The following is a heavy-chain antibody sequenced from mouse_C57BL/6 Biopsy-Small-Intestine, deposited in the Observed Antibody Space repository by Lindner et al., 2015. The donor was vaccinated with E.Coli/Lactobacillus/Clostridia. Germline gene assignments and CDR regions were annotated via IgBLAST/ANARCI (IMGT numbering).Heavy chain of an antibody. CDR1: GFNIKDDY. J-gene: IGHJ1*03. D-gene: IGHD1-1*01. Sequence: VQLQESGAELVRPGASVKLSCTASGFNIKDDYMHWVKQRPEQGLEWIAWIDPENGDTEYASKFQGKATLTTDTSSNTAYLQLSSLTSEDTAVYYCTKGYYGSSFNWYFDVWGTGTTVTVSS. V-gene: IGHV14-4*01. CDR2: IDPENGDT. CDR3: TKGYYGSSFNWYFDV.